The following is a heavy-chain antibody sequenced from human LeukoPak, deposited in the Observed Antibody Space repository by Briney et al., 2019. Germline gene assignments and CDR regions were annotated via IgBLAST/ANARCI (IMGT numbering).Heavy chain of an antibody. CDR1: GYTFTSYY. CDR2: INPSGGST. Sequence: ASVKVSCKASGYTFTSYYMHWVRQAPGQGLEWMGIINPSGGSTSYAQKFQGRVTMTRDTSTSTVYMELSSLRSEDTAVYYCATSGWFGELWDYYYYMDVWGKGTTVTISS. CDR3: ATSGWFGELWDYYYYMDV. V-gene: IGHV1-46*01. J-gene: IGHJ6*03. D-gene: IGHD3-10*01.